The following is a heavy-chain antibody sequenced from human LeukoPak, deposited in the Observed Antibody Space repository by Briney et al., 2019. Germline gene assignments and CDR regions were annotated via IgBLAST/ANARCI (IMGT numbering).Heavy chain of an antibody. CDR3: ARVSSGVNNFEN. J-gene: IGHJ4*02. Sequence: SETLSLTCTVSGDSISRYCWSCVRQPAGKGLEWIGRIYTSGNTNYNPSLKSRVTISVDKSKNQFSLKLSSVTAADTAVYYCARVSSGVNNFENWGQGGLVTVSS. V-gene: IGHV4-4*07. CDR2: IYTSGNT. D-gene: IGHD6-19*01. CDR1: GDSISRYC.